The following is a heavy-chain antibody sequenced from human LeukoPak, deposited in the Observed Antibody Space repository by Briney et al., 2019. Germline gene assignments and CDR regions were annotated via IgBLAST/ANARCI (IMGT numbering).Heavy chain of an antibody. J-gene: IGHJ4*02. V-gene: IGHV1-18*01. CDR1: GYTFTSYG. D-gene: IGHD6-19*01. CDR3: ARAGIVVGYSSGWPEGY. Sequence: GASVKVSCKTSGYTFTSYGIVWVRQAPGQGLEWMGWISPYNGDTDYSQKVQGRFNMTTDTSTRTVYMELKSLRSDDSAVYYCARAGIVVGYSSGWPEGYWGQGTLVTVSS. CDR2: ISPYNGDT.